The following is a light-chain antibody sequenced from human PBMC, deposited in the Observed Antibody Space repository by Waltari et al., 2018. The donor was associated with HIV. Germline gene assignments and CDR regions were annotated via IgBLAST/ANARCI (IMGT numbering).Light chain of an antibody. CDR3: QHFDTSLPKYT. J-gene: IGKJ2*01. Sequence: EFVLTQSPGTLSLSPGERATLSCRASQSVSSSYLAWYQQRRGRAPRLLNYGASSRAAGIPDRFPGSGSGTDFTLTISRLEPEDFAVYYCQHFDTSLPKYTFGQGTKLESK. CDR2: GAS. V-gene: IGKV3-20*01. CDR1: QSVSSSY.